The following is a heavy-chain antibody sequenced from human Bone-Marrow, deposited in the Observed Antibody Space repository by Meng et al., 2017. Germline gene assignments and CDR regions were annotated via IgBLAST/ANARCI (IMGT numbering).Heavy chain of an antibody. J-gene: IGHJ4*02. CDR2: INPNSGDT. D-gene: IGHD3-10*01. CDR3: ARDLYGSGNYIGT. CDR1: GFTFSSYE. Sequence: ASVKVSCKASGFTFSSYEMHWVRQAPGKGLEWMGRINPNSGDTNYTQKFQGRVTMTRDTSITTAYMELSSLRSDDTAVYYCARDLYGSGNYIGTWGQGTLVTVSS. V-gene: IGHV1-2*06.